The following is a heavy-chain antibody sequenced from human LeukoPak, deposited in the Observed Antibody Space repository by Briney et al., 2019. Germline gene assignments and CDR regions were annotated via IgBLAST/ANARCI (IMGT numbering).Heavy chain of an antibody. CDR1: GFTFNSYT. CDR3: AREGYYGSGSPPSLYFDY. V-gene: IGHV3-30-3*01. CDR2: TSSDLNVK. D-gene: IGHD3-10*01. Sequence: GGSLRLSCAAPGFTFNSYTIHWVRQAPGKGLEWVAVTSSDLNVKLYADSVKGRFTISRDNSRSTLYLQMNSLRPENTAIYYCAREGYYGSGSPPSLYFDYWGQGTLVTVSS. J-gene: IGHJ4*02.